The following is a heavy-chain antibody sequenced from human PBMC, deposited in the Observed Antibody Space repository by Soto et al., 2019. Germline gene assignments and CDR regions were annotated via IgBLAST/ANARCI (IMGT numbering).Heavy chain of an antibody. D-gene: IGHD3-10*01. CDR2: IYYSGST. Sequence: SETLSLTCTVSGGSISSSSYYWGWIRQPPGKGLEWIGSIYYSGSTYYNPSLKSRVTISVDTSKNQFSLKLSSVTAADTAVYYCARQRWFGETCDYWGQGTLVTVSS. V-gene: IGHV4-39*01. CDR1: GGSISSSSYY. CDR3: ARQRWFGETCDY. J-gene: IGHJ4*02.